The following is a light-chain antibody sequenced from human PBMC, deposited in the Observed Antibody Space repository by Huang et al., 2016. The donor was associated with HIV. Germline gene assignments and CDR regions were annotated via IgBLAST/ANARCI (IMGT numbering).Light chain of an antibody. CDR2: GAS. CDR1: QSVSSN. V-gene: IGKV3-15*01. Sequence: EIVMTQSPVTLSVSPGERATLSCRASQSVSSNLAWYQQKPGQAPRLLMFGASVRATGIPARYRGSGSGTEFSLTISSLQSEDFAVYYCQHDNNWPPTYTFGQGTKVEIK. J-gene: IGKJ2*01. CDR3: QHDNNWPPTYT.